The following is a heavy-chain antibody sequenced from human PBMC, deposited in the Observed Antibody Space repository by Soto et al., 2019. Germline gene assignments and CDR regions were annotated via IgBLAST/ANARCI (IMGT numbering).Heavy chain of an antibody. CDR2: INAYNGNT. V-gene: IGHV1-18*01. CDR1: GYTFTSYG. D-gene: IGHD3-16*01. J-gene: IGHJ4*02. Sequence: QVQLVQSGAAVKKPGASVKVSCKASGYTFTSYGISWVRQSPGQGLEWMGWINAYNGNTNYAQELQGRVTMTTDTCTSTDYIELRSLRSDDTAVYYCVRDGFGVDYWGQGPPVTVS. CDR3: VRDGFGVDY.